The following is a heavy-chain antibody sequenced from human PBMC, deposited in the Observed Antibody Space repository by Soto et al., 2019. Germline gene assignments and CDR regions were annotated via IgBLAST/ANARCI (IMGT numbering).Heavy chain of an antibody. CDR1: GLTFSTYA. CDR3: AKSPGVLDGYNSYCYGMDV. V-gene: IGHV3-23*01. Sequence: EVHLLESGGDLVQPGGSLRLSCTASGLTFSTYAMSWVRQAPGKGLEWVSAIGGSGTGGRTYYADSVKGRFTISRDNSKNTVYLQMNRLRADDTAVYYCAKSPGVLDGYNSYCYGMDVWGQGTTVTVSS. CDR2: IGGSGTGGRT. D-gene: IGHD5-12*01. J-gene: IGHJ6*02.